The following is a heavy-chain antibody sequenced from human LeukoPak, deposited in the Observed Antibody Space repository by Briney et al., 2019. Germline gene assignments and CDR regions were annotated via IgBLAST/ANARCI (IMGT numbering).Heavy chain of an antibody. V-gene: IGHV3-30-3*01. Sequence: GGSLRLSCAASGFTFSSYAMHWVRQAPGKGLEWVAVISYDGSNKYYADSVKGRFTISRDNSENTLYLQMNSLRAEDTAVYYCARDEDDAFDIWGQGTMVTVSS. CDR1: GFTFSSYA. CDR3: ARDEDDAFDI. J-gene: IGHJ3*02. CDR2: ISYDGSNK.